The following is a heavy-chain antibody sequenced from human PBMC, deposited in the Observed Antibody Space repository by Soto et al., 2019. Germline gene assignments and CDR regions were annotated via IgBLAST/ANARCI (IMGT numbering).Heavy chain of an antibody. CDR1: AGTFNNHS. V-gene: IGHV1-69*02. CDR3: VIDLGYFDF. J-gene: IGHJ4*02. D-gene: IGHD2-15*01. Sequence: QVQLVQSGTEVKKPGYSAAVSCQASAGTFNNHSLSWVRQAPGQGLEWMGRSIPILGRADYSQKFHGRLTLTVDKSTSTADMELSSLTSEDAAVYYCVIDLGYFDFWGQGTLVTVSS. CDR2: SIPILGRA.